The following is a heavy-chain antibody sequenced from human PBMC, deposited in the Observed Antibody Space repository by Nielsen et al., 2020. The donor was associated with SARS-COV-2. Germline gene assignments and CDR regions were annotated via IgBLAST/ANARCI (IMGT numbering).Heavy chain of an antibody. V-gene: IGHV4-30-4*01. J-gene: IGHJ4*02. Sequence: SETLSLTCTVSGGSISSGAYYWSWIRQPPGKGLEWIGYIYYSGSTYYNPSLKSRVTISVDTSKNQFSLKLSSVTAADTAVYYCARGSSDSGYAYWGQGTLVTVSS. CDR2: IYYSGST. CDR1: GGSISSGAYY. D-gene: IGHD5-12*01. CDR3: ARGSSDSGYAY.